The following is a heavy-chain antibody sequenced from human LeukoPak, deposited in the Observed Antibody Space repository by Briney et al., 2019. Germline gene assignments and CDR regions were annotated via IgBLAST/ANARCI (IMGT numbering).Heavy chain of an antibody. Sequence: PGGSLRLSCAASGFTFSSYSMNWVRQAPGKGLEWVSSISSSSSYIYYADSVKGRFTISRDNAENSLYLQMNSLRAEDTAVYYCARWAGYCSGGSCYSSRVLDYWGQGTLVTVSS. CDR3: ARWAGYCSGGSCYSSRVLDY. CDR2: ISSSSSYI. J-gene: IGHJ4*02. D-gene: IGHD2-15*01. V-gene: IGHV3-21*01. CDR1: GFTFSSYS.